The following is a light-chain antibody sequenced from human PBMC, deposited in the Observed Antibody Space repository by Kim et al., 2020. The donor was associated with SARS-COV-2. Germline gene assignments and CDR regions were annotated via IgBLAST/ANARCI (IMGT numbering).Light chain of an antibody. CDR1: SSNIGTNS. V-gene: IGLV1-47*02. CDR2: SNN. Sequence: GQSVPISCSGSSSNIGTNSVYWYQQLPGAAPQLLVDSNNQRPSGVPARFSGSKSGTSASLAISGLQSEDEADYYCAAWDDSLSGTVFGGGTQLTVL. CDR3: AAWDDSLSGTV. J-gene: IGLJ3*02.